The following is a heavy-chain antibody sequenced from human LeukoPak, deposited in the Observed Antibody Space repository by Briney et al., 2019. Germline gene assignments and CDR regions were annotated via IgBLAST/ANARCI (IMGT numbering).Heavy chain of an antibody. CDR1: GGTFTSYA. Sequence: SVKVSCKASGGTFTSYAISWVRQAPGQGLEWMGGIIPIFGTANYAQKFQGRVTITADESTSTAYMELSSLRSEDTAVYYCARGSRCSSTSCYAGDDYWGQGTLVTVS. CDR3: ARGSRCSSTSCYAGDDY. J-gene: IGHJ4*02. D-gene: IGHD2-2*01. CDR2: IIPIFGTA. V-gene: IGHV1-69*13.